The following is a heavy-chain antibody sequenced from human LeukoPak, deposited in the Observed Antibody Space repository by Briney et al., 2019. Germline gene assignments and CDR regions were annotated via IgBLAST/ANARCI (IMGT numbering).Heavy chain of an antibody. CDR1: GYSFTSYW. V-gene: IGHV5-51*01. CDR3: ARQYYYDTSGFYDFGY. J-gene: IGHJ4*02. Sequence: GESLKISCKGSGYSFTSYWIGWVRQMPGKGLEWMGIIYPGDSDTRYSPSFQGQVTISADKSISTAYQQWSSLKASDTAMYYCARQYYYDTSGFYDFGYWGQGTLVTVSS. D-gene: IGHD3-22*01. CDR2: IYPGDSDT.